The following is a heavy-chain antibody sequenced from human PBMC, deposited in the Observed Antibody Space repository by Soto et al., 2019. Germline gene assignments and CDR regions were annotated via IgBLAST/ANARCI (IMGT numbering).Heavy chain of an antibody. CDR1: GYNFNNYW. CDR3: ARHSPTSGCSDFDY. CDR2: MYLVNFDT. Sequence: PGESLKISCEGSGYNFNNYWIAWVRQMPGKGLEWMGIMYLVNFDTKYSPSFQGHVTISADKSINTAYLQWSSLKASDTAIYYCARHSPTSGCSDFDYWGQGTLVTVSS. D-gene: IGHD6-19*01. V-gene: IGHV5-51*01. J-gene: IGHJ4*02.